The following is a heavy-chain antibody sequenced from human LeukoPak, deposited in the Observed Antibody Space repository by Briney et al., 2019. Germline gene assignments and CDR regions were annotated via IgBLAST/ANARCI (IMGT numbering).Heavy chain of an antibody. D-gene: IGHD3-16*02. J-gene: IGHJ4*02. CDR2: INHSGST. Sequence: SETLSLTCAVYGGSFSGYYWSWIRQLPGKGLEWIGEINHSGSTNYNPSLKSRVTISVDTSKNQFSLKLSSVTAADTAVYYCARGYDYIWGSYRPLYYFDYWGQGTLVTVSS. V-gene: IGHV4-34*01. CDR3: ARGYDYIWGSYRPLYYFDY. CDR1: GGSFSGYY.